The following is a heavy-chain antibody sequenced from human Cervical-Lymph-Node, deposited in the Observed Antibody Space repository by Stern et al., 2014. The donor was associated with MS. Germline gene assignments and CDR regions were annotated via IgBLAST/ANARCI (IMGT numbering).Heavy chain of an antibody. V-gene: IGHV4-39*02. D-gene: IGHD4-11*01. J-gene: IGHJ2*01. CDR1: GGSITNRDY. CDR3: ARGVTAVTNYVPNWCFDL. Sequence: QLQLQESGPGLVKPSETLSLTCTVSGGSITNRDYWGWIRQSPGKGLEWIGSVYYSGITYYRPSLKSRATLSIDTSRQQFFLRLTSVTATDTAVYFCARGVTAVTNYVPNWCFDLWGRGTLVTVSS. CDR2: VYYSGIT.